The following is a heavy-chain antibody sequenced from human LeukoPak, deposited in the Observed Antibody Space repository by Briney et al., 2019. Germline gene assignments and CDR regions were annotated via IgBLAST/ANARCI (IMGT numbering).Heavy chain of an antibody. Sequence: GGSLRLSCAASGFTFSSYSMNWVRQAPGKGLEWVSSISSSSSYIYYADSVKGRFTISRDTSKNTLYLQMNSLTAEDTALYYCAKGASGSCYSSLGYWGQGTLVTVSS. CDR3: AKGASGSCYSSLGY. J-gene: IGHJ4*02. CDR2: ISSSSSYI. D-gene: IGHD2-15*01. V-gene: IGHV3-21*04. CDR1: GFTFSSYS.